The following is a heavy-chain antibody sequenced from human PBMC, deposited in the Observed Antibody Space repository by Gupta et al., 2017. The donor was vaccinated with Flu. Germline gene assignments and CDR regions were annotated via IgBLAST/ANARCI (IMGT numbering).Heavy chain of an antibody. V-gene: IGHV3-33*01. CDR1: GCRFSTYG. CDR2: IYHDGAEK. Sequence: QVKLAASGGGVVQPGGSLRLSCVASGCRFSTYGMNWVRQAPGKGLEWVAVIYHDGAEKYYADSVEGRFTISRDNSRNTFYLQIDTLRADDTAVFYCARDSDYYMDVWGKGTTVTVSS. J-gene: IGHJ6*03. CDR3: ARDSDYYMDV.